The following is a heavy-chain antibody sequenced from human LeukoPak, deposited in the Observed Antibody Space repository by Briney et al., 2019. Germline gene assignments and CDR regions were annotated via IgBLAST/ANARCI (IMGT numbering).Heavy chain of an antibody. V-gene: IGHV4-39*07. J-gene: IGHJ4*02. Sequence: SETLSLTCTVSGGSISSSSYYWGWIRQPPGKGLEWIGEINHSGSTNYNPSLKSRVTISVDTSKNQFSLKLSSVTAADTAVYYCARGTPRRVYYSSSWYYFDYWGQGTLVTVSS. CDR3: ARGTPRRVYYSSSWYYFDY. D-gene: IGHD6-13*01. CDR1: GGSISSSSYY. CDR2: INHSGST.